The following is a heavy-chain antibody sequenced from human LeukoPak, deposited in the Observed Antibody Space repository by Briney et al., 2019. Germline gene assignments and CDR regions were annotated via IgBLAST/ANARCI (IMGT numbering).Heavy chain of an antibody. CDR1: GGSINSGSYY. J-gene: IGHJ3*02. V-gene: IGHV4-61*01. CDR2: IYYSGST. D-gene: IGHD6-19*01. Sequence: SQTLSLTCTVSGGSINSGSYYWSWIRQPPGKGLEWIGYIYYSGSTNYNPSLKSRVTISVDTSKNQFSLKLSSVTAADTAVYYCAREGIAVAGYAFDIWGQGTMVTVSS. CDR3: AREGIAVAGYAFDI.